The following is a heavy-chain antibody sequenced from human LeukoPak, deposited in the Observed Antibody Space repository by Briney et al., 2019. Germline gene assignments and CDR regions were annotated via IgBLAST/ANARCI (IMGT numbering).Heavy chain of an antibody. Sequence: SETLSLTCTVSGGSISSYYWSWIRQPPGKGLEWIGYIYYSGSTNYNPSLKSRVTISVDTSKNQFSLKLSSVTAADTAVYYFAREDIRGAFDYWGQGTLVTVSS. J-gene: IGHJ4*02. D-gene: IGHD2-15*01. CDR1: GGSISSYY. CDR2: IYYSGST. CDR3: AREDIRGAFDY. V-gene: IGHV4-59*01.